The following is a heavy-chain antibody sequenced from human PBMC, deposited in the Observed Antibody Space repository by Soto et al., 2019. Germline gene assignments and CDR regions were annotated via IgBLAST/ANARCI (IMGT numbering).Heavy chain of an antibody. CDR3: ARGRGVAFQNCYGLDV. D-gene: IGHD3-3*01. J-gene: IGHJ6*02. Sequence: SETLSLTCTVSGDSITSGGYYWSWVRHHPGKGLEWIGYTYFSKTTYYNPSLKSRVTISVDASKNQFSLNLSSVTAADTAVYYCARGRGVAFQNCYGLDVWGQGTTVTVSS. CDR1: GDSITSGGYY. CDR2: TYFSKTT. V-gene: IGHV4-31*03.